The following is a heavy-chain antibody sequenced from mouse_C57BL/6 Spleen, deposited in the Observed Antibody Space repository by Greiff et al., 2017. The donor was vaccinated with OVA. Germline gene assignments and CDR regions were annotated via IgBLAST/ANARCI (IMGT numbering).Heavy chain of an antibody. CDR1: GYTFTYYY. D-gene: IGHD1-1*02. J-gene: IGHJ4*01. Sequence: EVQLQQSGPELVKPGASVKISCKASGYTFTYYYMNWVKQSHGKSLEWIGDINPNNGGTSYNQKFKGKATLTVDKSSSTAYMELRSLTSEDSAVYYCANRGWYGAMDYWGQGTSVTVSS. V-gene: IGHV1-26*01. CDR3: ANRGWYGAMDY. CDR2: INPNNGGT.